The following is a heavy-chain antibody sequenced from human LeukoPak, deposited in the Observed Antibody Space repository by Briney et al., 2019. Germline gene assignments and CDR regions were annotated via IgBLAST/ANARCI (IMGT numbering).Heavy chain of an antibody. CDR2: IYTSGST. D-gene: IGHD3-22*01. CDR3: ARWTSIKYYYDSSGYYLDDAFDI. CDR1: GGSISSGSYY. J-gene: IGHJ3*02. Sequence: SQALSLTCTVSGGSISSGSYYWSWIRQPAGKGLEWIGRIYTSGSTNYNPSLKSRVTISVDTSKNQFSLKLSSVTAADTAVYYCARWTSIKYYYDSSGYYLDDAFDIWGQGTMVTVSS. V-gene: IGHV4-61*02.